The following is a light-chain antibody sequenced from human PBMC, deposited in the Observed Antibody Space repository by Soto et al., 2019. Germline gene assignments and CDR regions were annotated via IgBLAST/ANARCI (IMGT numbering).Light chain of an antibody. J-gene: IGKJ5*01. CDR3: QQRIT. CDR1: QSVSSSY. Sequence: GESDTLSCRASQSVSSSYLAWYQQKPGQAPRLLIYGASNRATGIPARFSGSGSGTDFTLTISSLEPEDFAVYYCQQRITFGQGTRLEI. V-gene: IGKV3D-20*02. CDR2: GAS.